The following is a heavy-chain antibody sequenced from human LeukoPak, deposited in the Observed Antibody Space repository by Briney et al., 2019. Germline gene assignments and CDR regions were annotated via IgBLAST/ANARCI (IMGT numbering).Heavy chain of an antibody. CDR2: ISSSGSTI. V-gene: IGHV3-48*04. J-gene: IGHJ4*02. Sequence: GGSLRLSCAASRFTLSNYNMNWVRQAPGKGLEWVSYISSSGSTIYYADSVKGRFTISRDNAKNSLYLQMNSLRAEDTAVYYCARVSRGYDPDYWGQGTLVTVSS. CDR3: ARVSRGYDPDY. CDR1: RFTLSNYN. D-gene: IGHD5-12*01.